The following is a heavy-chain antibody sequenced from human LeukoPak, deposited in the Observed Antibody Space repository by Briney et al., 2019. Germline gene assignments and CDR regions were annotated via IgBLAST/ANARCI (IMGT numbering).Heavy chain of an antibody. CDR1: GFTFSSYG. D-gene: IGHD1-26*01. J-gene: IGHJ1*01. V-gene: IGHV3-48*01. CDR3: ARDWSSGRHDEYFPH. Sequence: GGSLRLSWADSGFTFSSYGINWVRQAPGKGLEWISYISGSSDIIHYTESVKGRFTISRDNAKNSVYLQMNSLRAEDTALYYCARDWSSGRHDEYFPHWGQGTLVTVSS. CDR2: ISGSSDII.